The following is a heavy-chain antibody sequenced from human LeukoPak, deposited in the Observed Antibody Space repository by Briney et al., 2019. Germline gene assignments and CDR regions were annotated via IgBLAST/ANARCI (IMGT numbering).Heavy chain of an antibody. V-gene: IGHV4-59*01. CDR2: VYYSGGA. D-gene: IGHD3-16*01. Sequence: SETLSLTCSVSGDSFSGYYWHWIRQPPGKGLERIGNVYYSGGASYNPSLKSRLTISVDSSKYQFSLKLDSVTAADTAIYYCARQMTTLPPGRTFNIWGQGTMVIVSS. J-gene: IGHJ3*02. CDR1: GDSFSGYY. CDR3: ARQMTTLPPGRTFNI.